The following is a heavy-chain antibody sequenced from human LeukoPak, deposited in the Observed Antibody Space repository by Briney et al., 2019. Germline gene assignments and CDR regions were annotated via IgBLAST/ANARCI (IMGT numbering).Heavy chain of an antibody. Sequence: ASVKVSCKASGGTFRSYAISWVRQAPGQGLEWMGRIIPILGIANYAQKFQGRVTITADKSTSTAYMELSSLRSEDAAVYYCARDCSSTSCPFDYWGQGTLVTVSS. CDR1: GGTFRSYA. J-gene: IGHJ4*02. CDR3: ARDCSSTSCPFDY. D-gene: IGHD2-2*01. CDR2: IIPILGIA. V-gene: IGHV1-69*04.